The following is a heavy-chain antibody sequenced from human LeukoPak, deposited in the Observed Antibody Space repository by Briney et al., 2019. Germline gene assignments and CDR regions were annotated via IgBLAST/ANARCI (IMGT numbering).Heavy chain of an antibody. Sequence: SVKVSCKASGGTFSSYAISWVRQAPGQGLEWMGRIIPILGIANYAQKFQGRVTITADKSTSTAYMELSSLRSEDTAVYYCAGECSSTSCRHSRYYFDYWGQGTLVTASS. V-gene: IGHV1-69*04. CDR2: IIPILGIA. CDR3: AGECSSTSCRHSRYYFDY. CDR1: GGTFSSYA. D-gene: IGHD2-2*01. J-gene: IGHJ4*02.